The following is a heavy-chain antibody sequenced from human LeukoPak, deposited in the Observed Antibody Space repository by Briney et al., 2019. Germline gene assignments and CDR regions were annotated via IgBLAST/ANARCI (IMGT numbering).Heavy chain of an antibody. CDR2: IYSGGST. V-gene: IGHV3-66*01. D-gene: IGHD4-11*01. CDR1: GFTFSSYW. CDR3: ARGRLTTAFDY. Sequence: GGSLRLSCAASGFTFSSYWMSWVRQAPGKGLEWVSVIYSGGSTYYADSVKGRFTISRDNSKNTLYLQMNSLRAEDTAVYYCARGRLTTAFDYWGQGTLVTVSS. J-gene: IGHJ4*02.